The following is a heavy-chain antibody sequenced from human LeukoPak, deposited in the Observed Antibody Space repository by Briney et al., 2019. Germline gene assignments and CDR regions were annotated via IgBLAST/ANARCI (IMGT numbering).Heavy chain of an antibody. Sequence: ASVKVSCKASGYTFTGYYMHWVRQAPGQGLEWMGRINPNSGGTNYAQKFQGRVTMTRNTSISTAYMELSSLRSEDTAVYYCARGHSDCGGDCYVDYWGRGTLVTVSS. J-gene: IGHJ4*02. CDR1: GYTFTGYY. CDR3: ARGHSDCGGDCYVDY. CDR2: INPNSGGT. V-gene: IGHV1-2*06. D-gene: IGHD2-21*02.